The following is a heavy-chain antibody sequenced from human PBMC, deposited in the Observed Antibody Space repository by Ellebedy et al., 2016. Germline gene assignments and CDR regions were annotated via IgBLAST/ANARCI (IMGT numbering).Heavy chain of an antibody. J-gene: IGHJ4*02. Sequence: GESLKISCAVSGFTFSSHWMHWVRQAPGKGRVWVSRINSDGSSTSYADSVKGRFTISRDNAKNKLYRQMNSLRPEDTAVYYCASGIIRSYGDYWGQGTLVTVSS. CDR1: GFTFSSHW. CDR3: ASGIIRSYGDY. D-gene: IGHD5-18*01. V-gene: IGHV3-74*01. CDR2: INSDGSST.